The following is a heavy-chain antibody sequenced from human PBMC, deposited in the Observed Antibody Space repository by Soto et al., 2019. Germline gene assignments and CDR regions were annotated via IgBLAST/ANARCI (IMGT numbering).Heavy chain of an antibody. D-gene: IGHD3-3*02. J-gene: IGHJ5*02. V-gene: IGHV4-39*01. CDR2: IYYSGST. CDR3: ASPKIAFYNWFDP. Sequence: PGKGLEWIGSIYYSGSTYYNPSLKSRVTISVDTSKNQFSLKLSSVTAADTAVFYCASPKIAFYNWFDPWGQGTLLSV.